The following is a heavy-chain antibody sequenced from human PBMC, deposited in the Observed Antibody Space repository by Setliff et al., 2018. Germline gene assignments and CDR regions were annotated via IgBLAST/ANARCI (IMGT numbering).Heavy chain of an antibody. D-gene: IGHD5-12*01. V-gene: IGHV1-46*01. CDR1: GFTFTSSA. Sequence: ASVKVSCKASGFTFTSSAVQWVRQARGQGLEWMGIINPSGGATGYAHKFQDRVDMTRDTSTSTVYMELSSLRSEDTAVYYCARDMGIVATINYFDYWGQGTLVTVSS. CDR2: INPSGGAT. J-gene: IGHJ4*02. CDR3: ARDMGIVATINYFDY.